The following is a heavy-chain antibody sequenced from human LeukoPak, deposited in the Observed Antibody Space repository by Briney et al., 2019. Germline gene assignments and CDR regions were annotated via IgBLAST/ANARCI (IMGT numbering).Heavy chain of an antibody. J-gene: IGHJ6*03. Sequence: SETLSLTCAVYGGSFSGYYWSWIRQPPGKGLEWIGEINHSASTNYNPSLKSRVTISVDTSKNQFSLKLSSVTAADTAVYYCARRHYYDSSGYYNYYYYYYMDVWGKGTTVTVSS. CDR1: GGSFSGYY. CDR3: ARRHYYDSSGYYNYYYYYYMDV. D-gene: IGHD3-22*01. V-gene: IGHV4-34*01. CDR2: INHSAST.